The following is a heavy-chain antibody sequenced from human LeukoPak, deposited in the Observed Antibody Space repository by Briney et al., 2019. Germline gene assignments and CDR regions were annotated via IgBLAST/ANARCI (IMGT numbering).Heavy chain of an antibody. CDR3: TRSSGWPYYYYGMDV. CDR1: GFTFGDYA. Sequence: PGGSLRLSCTASGFTFGDYAMSWFRQAPGKGLEWVGFIRSKAYGGTTEYAASVKGRFTISRDDSKSIAYLQMNSLKTEDTAVYYCTRSSGWPYYYYGMDVWGQGTTVTVSS. V-gene: IGHV3-49*03. CDR2: IRSKAYGGTT. J-gene: IGHJ6*02. D-gene: IGHD6-19*01.